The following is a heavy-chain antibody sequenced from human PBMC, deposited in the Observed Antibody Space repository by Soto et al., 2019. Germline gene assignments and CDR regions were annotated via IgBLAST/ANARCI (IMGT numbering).Heavy chain of an antibody. CDR1: GYTFTSYA. CDR3: ARDGSLWFGELLPVFDY. Sequence: QVQLVQSGAEVKKPGASVKVSCKASGYTFTSYAMHWVRQAPGQRLEWMGWINAGNGNTKYSQKFQGRVTITRDTSASTAYMELSSLRSEDTAVYYCARDGSLWFGELLPVFDYWGQGTLVTVSS. CDR2: INAGNGNT. V-gene: IGHV1-3*01. J-gene: IGHJ4*02. D-gene: IGHD3-10*01.